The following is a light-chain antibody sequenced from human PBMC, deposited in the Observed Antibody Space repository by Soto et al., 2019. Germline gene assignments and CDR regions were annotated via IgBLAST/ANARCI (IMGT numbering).Light chain of an antibody. V-gene: IGKV1-39*01. CDR1: QSISSY. J-gene: IGKJ4*01. CDR2: AAS. CDR3: QQSYSTPLT. Sequence: DIQITQSPRSLSASVLHRAPFTCRSSQSISSYLNWYQQKPGKAPKLLIYAASSLQSGVPSRFSGSGSGTDFTLTISSLQPEDFATYYCQQSYSTPLTFGGGTKVDIK.